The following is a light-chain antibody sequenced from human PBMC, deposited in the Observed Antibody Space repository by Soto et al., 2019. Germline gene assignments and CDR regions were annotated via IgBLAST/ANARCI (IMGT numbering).Light chain of an antibody. CDR3: QQYNSWPRT. CDR1: QSVSRD. J-gene: IGKJ1*01. Sequence: EIVLTQSPGTLSLSPGERATLSCRASQSVSRDLAWYHQKPSQAPRLLIYGASTRATGIPARFSGSGSGTEFTLTINSLQSEDFAVYYCQQYNSWPRTFGQGTKVDI. CDR2: GAS. V-gene: IGKV3-15*01.